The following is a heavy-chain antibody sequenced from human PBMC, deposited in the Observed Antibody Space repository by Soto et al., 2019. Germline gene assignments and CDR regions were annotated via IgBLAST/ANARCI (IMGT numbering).Heavy chain of an antibody. D-gene: IGHD3-22*01. J-gene: IGHJ3*02. CDR1: GSTFSSYP. V-gene: IGHV1-69*13. Sequence: SVKVSCKASGSTFSSYPISWVRQAPGQGLEWMGGIIPIFGTANYAQKFQGRVTITADESTSTAYMELSSLRSEDTAVYYCARESTYYYDSSGSHPPVGAFDIWGQGTMVTVSS. CDR3: ARESTYYYDSSGSHPPVGAFDI. CDR2: IIPIFGTA.